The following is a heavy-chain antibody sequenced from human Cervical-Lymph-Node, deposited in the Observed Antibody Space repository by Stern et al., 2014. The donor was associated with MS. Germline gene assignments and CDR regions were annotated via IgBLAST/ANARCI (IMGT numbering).Heavy chain of an antibody. V-gene: IGHV5-51*01. CDR3: ARQRYFDY. CDR1: GYTFTSYW. CDR2: IFPGGSDI. Sequence: QLVQSGPEVKRPGESLKISCQASGYTFTSYWIGWVLQMPGTCLEWIAIIFPGGSDIRYSPSFQGQVTISADKSSSTAYLQWNNLKASDTAIYYCARQRYFDYWGQGTLVTVSS. J-gene: IGHJ4*02.